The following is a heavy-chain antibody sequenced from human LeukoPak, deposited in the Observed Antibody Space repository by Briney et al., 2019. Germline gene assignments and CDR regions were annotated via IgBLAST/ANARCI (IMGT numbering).Heavy chain of an antibody. J-gene: IGHJ6*03. D-gene: IGHD1-20*01. CDR1: AGSFSGYY. CDR2: INHSGST. CDR3: ARGFGITGSYYMDV. Sequence: SETLSLASAVYAGSFSGYYWSWIRQPPGNWLEWIGEINHSGSTNYNPSLKSRVTISVDTSKNQFSLKLSSVTAADTAVYYCARGFGITGSYYMDVWGKGTTVTVSS. V-gene: IGHV4-34*01.